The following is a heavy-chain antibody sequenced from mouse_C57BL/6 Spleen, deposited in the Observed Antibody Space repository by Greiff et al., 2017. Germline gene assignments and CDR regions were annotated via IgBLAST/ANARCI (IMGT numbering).Heavy chain of an antibody. D-gene: IGHD1-1*01. CDR2: IDPSDSYT. CDR1: GYTFTSYW. V-gene: IGHV1-69*01. Sequence: VQLQQPGAELVMPGASVTLSCKASGYTFTSYWMHWVKQRPGQGLEWIGEIDPSDSYTNYNQKFKGKSTLTVDKSSSTAYMQLSSLTSEDSAVYYCARVGYHYGRSYAMDYWGQGTSVTVSS. J-gene: IGHJ4*01. CDR3: ARVGYHYGRSYAMDY.